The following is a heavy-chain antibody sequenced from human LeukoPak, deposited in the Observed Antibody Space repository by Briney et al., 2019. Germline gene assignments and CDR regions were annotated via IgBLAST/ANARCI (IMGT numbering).Heavy chain of an antibody. CDR3: TRDRAGRQAWVEFDL. CDR1: GFTVTNEL. D-gene: IGHD3-10*01. V-gene: IGHV3-53*05. Sequence: PGGSLRLTCTVSGFTVTNELMDWVRQAPGKGPEWVALINADVDAVYADSAKGRFTISRDTSRNMVYLQMNSLRPEDSAVYYCTRDRAGRQAWVEFDLWGQGTLVTVSS. J-gene: IGHJ5*02. CDR2: INADVDA.